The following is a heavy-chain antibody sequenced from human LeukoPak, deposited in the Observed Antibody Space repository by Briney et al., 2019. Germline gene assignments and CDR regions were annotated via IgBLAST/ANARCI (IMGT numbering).Heavy chain of an antibody. V-gene: IGHV1-69*04. Sequence: SVKVSCKASGGTFSSYAISWVRQAPGQGLEWMGRIIPILGIANYAQKFQGRVTITADKSTSTAYMELSGLRSEDTAVYYCASDSSGYYPTNDYWGQGTLVTVSS. CDR2: IIPILGIA. D-gene: IGHD3-22*01. CDR3: ASDSSGYYPTNDY. J-gene: IGHJ4*02. CDR1: GGTFSSYA.